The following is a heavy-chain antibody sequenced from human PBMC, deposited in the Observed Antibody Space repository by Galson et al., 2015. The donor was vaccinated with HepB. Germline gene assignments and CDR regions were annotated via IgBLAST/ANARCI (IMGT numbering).Heavy chain of an antibody. CDR3: ARECMYRYDFDN. CDR1: GFTFSSYS. J-gene: IGHJ4*02. D-gene: IGHD2-8*02. CDR2: ISSSSSYI. Sequence: SLRLSCAASGFTFSSYSMNWVRQAPGKGLEWVSSISSSSSYIYYADSVKGRFTISRDNAKNSLYLQMNSLRAEDTAVYYCARECMYRYDFDNWGQRSLITVSS. V-gene: IGHV3-21*01.